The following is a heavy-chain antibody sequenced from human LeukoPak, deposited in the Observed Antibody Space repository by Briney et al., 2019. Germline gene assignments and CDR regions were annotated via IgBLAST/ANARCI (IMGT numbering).Heavy chain of an antibody. CDR2: IHNSGTT. J-gene: IGHJ4*02. CDR1: GGPFSGYF. CDR3: ARGYYYNLESFPFDF. V-gene: IGHV4-34*01. Sequence: SETLSLTCAVSGGPFSGYFWSWIRQSSGKGLEWIGEIHNSGTTNYNPSLNSRVTISKDTSKNQFYLNLSSVTAADTAVYYCARGYYYNLESFPFDFWGQGTLVTVSS. D-gene: IGHD3-10*01.